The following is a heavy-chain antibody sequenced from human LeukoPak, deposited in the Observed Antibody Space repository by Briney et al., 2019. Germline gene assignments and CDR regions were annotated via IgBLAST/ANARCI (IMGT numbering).Heavy chain of an antibody. CDR2: ISGSGGST. V-gene: IGHV3-23*01. Sequence: GGSLRLSCAASGFTFRRYAMSWVRQAPGKGLEWVSAISGSGGSTYYADSVKGRFTISRDNSKNTLYLQMNSLRAEDTAVYYCAREGRGSWDYFDYWGQGTLVTVSS. CDR1: GFTFRRYA. CDR3: AREGRGSWDYFDY. D-gene: IGHD1-26*01. J-gene: IGHJ4*02.